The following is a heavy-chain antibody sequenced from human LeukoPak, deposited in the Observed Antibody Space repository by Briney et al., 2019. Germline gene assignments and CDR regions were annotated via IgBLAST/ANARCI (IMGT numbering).Heavy chain of an antibody. D-gene: IGHD6-13*01. CDR3: ASSRLSSSWYSY. J-gene: IGHJ4*02. V-gene: IGHV3-21*01. CDR2: ISSSSSYI. Sequence: GGSLRLSCAASGFTFSSYSMNWVRQAPGEGLEWVSSISSSSSYIYYADSVKGRFTISRDNAKNSLYLQMNSLRAEDTAVYYCASSRLSSSWYSYWGQGTLVTVSS. CDR1: GFTFSSYS.